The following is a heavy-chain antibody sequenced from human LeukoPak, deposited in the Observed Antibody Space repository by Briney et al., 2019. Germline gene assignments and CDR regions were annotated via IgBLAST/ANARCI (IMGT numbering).Heavy chain of an antibody. J-gene: IGHJ4*02. Sequence: PGGSLRLSCAASGFTFSNAWMSWVRQAPGKGLEWVGRIKSKTVGGTTDYAAPVKGRFTISRDDSKNTLYLQMNSLKTEDTAVYYCTSTTDGDYWGQGTLATVSS. CDR1: GFTFSNAW. D-gene: IGHD1-14*01. V-gene: IGHV3-15*01. CDR2: IKSKTVGGTT. CDR3: TSTTDGDY.